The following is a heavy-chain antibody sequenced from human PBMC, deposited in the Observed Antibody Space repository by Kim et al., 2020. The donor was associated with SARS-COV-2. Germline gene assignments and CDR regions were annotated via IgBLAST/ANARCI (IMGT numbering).Heavy chain of an antibody. J-gene: IGHJ4*02. D-gene: IGHD2-2*01. CDR1: GGTFSSYA. CDR3: ARAGCSSTSCHGGRTVNTGSFDY. CDR2: IIPIFGTA. Sequence: SVKVSCKASGGTFSSYAISWVRQAPGQGLEWMGGIIPIFGTANYAQKFQGRVTITADESTSTAYMELSSLRSEDTAVYYCARAGCSSTSCHGGRTVNTGSFDYWGQGTLVTVSS. V-gene: IGHV1-69*13.